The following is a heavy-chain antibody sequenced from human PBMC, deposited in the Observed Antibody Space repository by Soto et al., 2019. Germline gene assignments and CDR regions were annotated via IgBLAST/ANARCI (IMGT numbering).Heavy chain of an antibody. D-gene: IGHD2-8*01. CDR3: ARAIVLMVYAIHGMDV. V-gene: IGHV1-18*04. Sequence: QVQLVQSGAEVKKPGASVKVSCKASGYTFTSYGISWVRQAPGQGLEMMGWISAYNGNTNYAQKLQGRVTMTTDTSTSTAYMELRSLRSDDTAVYYCARAIVLMVYAIHGMDVWGQGTTVTVSS. CDR1: GYTFTSYG. J-gene: IGHJ6*02. CDR2: ISAYNGNT.